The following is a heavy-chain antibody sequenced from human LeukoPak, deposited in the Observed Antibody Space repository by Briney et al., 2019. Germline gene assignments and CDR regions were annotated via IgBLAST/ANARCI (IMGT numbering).Heavy chain of an antibody. CDR2: ISGSGGST. J-gene: IGHJ4*02. Sequence: GGSLRLSCAASGFTFSSYAMSWVRQAPGKGLEWVSAISGSGGSTYYADSVKGRFTISRDNSKNTLYLQMNRLRAEDAAVYYCAKAPVTTCSGAYCYPFDYWGQGTLVTVSS. CDR3: AKAPVTTCSGAYCYPFDY. CDR1: GFTFSSYA. V-gene: IGHV3-23*01. D-gene: IGHD2-21*01.